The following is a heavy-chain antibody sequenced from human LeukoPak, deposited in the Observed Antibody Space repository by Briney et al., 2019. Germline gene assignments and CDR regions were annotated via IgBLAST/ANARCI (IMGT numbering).Heavy chain of an antibody. Sequence: SGGSLRLSCAASGFTFSNTWMSWVRQGPGKGLEWVGRIQRKTDGATTDYAAPVKGRFTISRDDSENTLYLQMNSLKIEDTAVYYCTTESSGGSDNWGQGTLVTVS. J-gene: IGHJ4*02. D-gene: IGHD1-26*01. V-gene: IGHV3-15*01. CDR3: TTESSGGSDN. CDR1: GFTFSNTW. CDR2: IQRKTDGATT.